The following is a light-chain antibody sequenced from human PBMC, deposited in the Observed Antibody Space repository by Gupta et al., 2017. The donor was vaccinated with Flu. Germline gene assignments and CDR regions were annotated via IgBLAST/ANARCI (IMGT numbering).Light chain of an antibody. CDR3: QQHDKFQGT. J-gene: IGKJ1*01. Sequence: ATLSLSPGERATLSCVANQRISGNYFAWYQQKPGLAPRILIYDSSTRATGIPDRFSGSGSGTEFTLTISRLEPEDFAVYYCQQHDKFQGTFGQGTKVEIK. CDR1: QRISGNY. V-gene: IGKV3D-20*01. CDR2: DSS.